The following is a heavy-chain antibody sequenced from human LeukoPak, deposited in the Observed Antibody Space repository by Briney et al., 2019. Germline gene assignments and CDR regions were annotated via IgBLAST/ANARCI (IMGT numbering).Heavy chain of an antibody. Sequence: SETLSLTCAVYGGSFSGYYWSWIRQPPGEGLEWIGEINHSGSTNYNPSLKSRVTISVDTSKNQFSLKLSSVTAADTAVYYCASWQPGSGYYLYYWGQGTLVTVSS. CDR3: ASWQPGSGYYLYY. V-gene: IGHV4-34*01. CDR1: GGSFSGYY. J-gene: IGHJ4*02. D-gene: IGHD3-22*01. CDR2: INHSGST.